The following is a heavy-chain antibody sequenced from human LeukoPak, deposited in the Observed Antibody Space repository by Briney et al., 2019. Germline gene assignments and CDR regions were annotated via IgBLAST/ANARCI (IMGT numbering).Heavy chain of an antibody. CDR2: IIPIFGTA. CDR1: GGTFSSYA. Sequence: ASVKVSCKASGGTFSSYAISWVRQAPGQGLEWMGGIIPIFGTANYAQKFQGRVTMTRDTSTSTVYMELSSLRSEDTAVYYCARAAYGGNIHFDYWGRGTLVTVSS. CDR3: ARAAYGGNIHFDY. D-gene: IGHD4-23*01. V-gene: IGHV1-69*05. J-gene: IGHJ4*02.